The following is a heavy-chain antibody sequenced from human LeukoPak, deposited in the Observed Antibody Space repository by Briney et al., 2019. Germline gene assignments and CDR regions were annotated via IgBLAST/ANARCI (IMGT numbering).Heavy chain of an antibody. D-gene: IGHD6-13*01. CDR2: IYSGGST. V-gene: IGHV3-66*04. CDR3: ARRPGIAAAGTDY. J-gene: IGHJ4*02. CDR1: EFSVGSNY. Sequence: GGSLRLSCAASEFSVGSNYMTWVRQAPGKGLEWVSLIYSGGSTYYADSVKGRFTISRDNSKNTLYLQMNSLRAEDTAVYYCARRPGIAAAGTDYWGQGTLVTVSS.